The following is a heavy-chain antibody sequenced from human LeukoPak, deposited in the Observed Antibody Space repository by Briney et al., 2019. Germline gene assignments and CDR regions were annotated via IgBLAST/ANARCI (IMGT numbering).Heavy chain of an antibody. D-gene: IGHD4-17*01. J-gene: IGHJ4*02. CDR1: GFTFSSYT. Sequence: PGGSLRLSCAASGFTFSSYTMNWVRQAPGKGLEWVSSISSSGTYIYYADSVKGRFIISRDNAKNSLYLQVHSLRAEDTAVYYCARAPYGDYCYFDYWGQGTLVTVSS. CDR2: ISSSGTYI. V-gene: IGHV3-21*01. CDR3: ARAPYGDYCYFDY.